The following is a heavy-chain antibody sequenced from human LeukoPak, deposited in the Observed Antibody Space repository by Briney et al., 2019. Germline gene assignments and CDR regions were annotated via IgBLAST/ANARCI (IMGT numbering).Heavy chain of an antibody. CDR1: GFTFSNYW. J-gene: IGHJ6*03. Sequence: GGSLRLSCAASGFTFSNYWMSWVRQAPGKGLEWVANIKQDESEKYYVDSVKGRFTISRDNAKSSLYLQMNSLRAEDTAVYYCAKGKSPYYYYYYMDVWGKGTTVTVSS. V-gene: IGHV3-7*01. CDR3: AKGKSPYYYYYYMDV. CDR2: IKQDESEK.